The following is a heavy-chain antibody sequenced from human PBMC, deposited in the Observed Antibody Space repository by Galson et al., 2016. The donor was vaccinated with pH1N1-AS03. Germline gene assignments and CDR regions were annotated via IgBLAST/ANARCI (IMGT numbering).Heavy chain of an antibody. CDR2: IYYSGTT. D-gene: IGHD3-22*01. V-gene: IGHV4-59*01. Sequence: PGKGLEWIGYIYYSGTTKFNPSLATRVTMSVDRSKSQFSLNLMSVTAADTAVYYCARDGQLWPHYYPLDVWGQGTTVTVSS. CDR3: ARDGQLWPHYYPLDV. J-gene: IGHJ6*02.